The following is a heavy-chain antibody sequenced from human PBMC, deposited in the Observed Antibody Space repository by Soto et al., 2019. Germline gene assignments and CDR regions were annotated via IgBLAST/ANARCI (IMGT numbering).Heavy chain of an antibody. V-gene: IGHV4-39*01. CDR2: VYYSGGA. J-gene: IGHJ4*02. CDR1: GGSIRGSPYY. CDR3: TRRPVYSGNRESDS. Sequence: SETLSLTCTVSGGSIRGSPYYWCWIRQSPGKGLEWIGSVYYSGGANSNPSLGSRVTISVDTSRNQFSLKLFYVTAADTAVYYCTRRPVYSGNRESDSWGQGTLVTVS. D-gene: IGHD1-26*01.